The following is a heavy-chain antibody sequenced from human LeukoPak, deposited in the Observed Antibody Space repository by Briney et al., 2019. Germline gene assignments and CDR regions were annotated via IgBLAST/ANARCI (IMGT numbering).Heavy chain of an antibody. CDR3: AKDRLGYCSSTSCYNAFDI. CDR2: ISGSGGST. CDR1: GFTFSSYA. D-gene: IGHD2-2*02. J-gene: IGHJ3*02. V-gene: IGHV3-23*01. Sequence: GGSLRLSCAASGFTFSSYAMSWVRQAPGKGLEWVSAISGSGGSTYYADSVKGRFTISRDNSKNTVYLQKNSLRAEDTAVYYCAKDRLGYCSSTSCYNAFDIWGQGTMVTVSS.